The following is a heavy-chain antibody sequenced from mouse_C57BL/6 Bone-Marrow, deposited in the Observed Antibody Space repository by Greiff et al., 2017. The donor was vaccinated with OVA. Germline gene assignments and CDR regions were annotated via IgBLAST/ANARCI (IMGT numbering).Heavy chain of an antibody. CDR2: ILPGSGST. V-gene: IGHV1-9*01. Sequence: VQLQQSGAELMKPGASVKLSCKATGYTFTGYWIEWVKQRPGHGLEWIGEILPGSGSTNYTEKFKGKATFTADTSSNTAYMQLSSLTTEDSAIYYCARMGYGPWFAYWGQGTLVTVSA. D-gene: IGHD1-1*01. J-gene: IGHJ3*01. CDR1: GYTFTGYW. CDR3: ARMGYGPWFAY.